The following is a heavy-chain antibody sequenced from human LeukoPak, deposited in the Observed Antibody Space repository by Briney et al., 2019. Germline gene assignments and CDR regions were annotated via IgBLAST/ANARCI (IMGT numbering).Heavy chain of an antibody. V-gene: IGHV4-61*02. Sequence: SETLSLTCTVSGGSISSGSYYWSWIRQPAGKGLEWIGRIYTSGSTNYNPSLKSRVTISVDTSKNRFSLKLSSVTAADTAVYYCARAPMYSSIHPLVDWGQGTLVTVSS. CDR2: IYTSGST. J-gene: IGHJ4*02. CDR1: GGSISSGSYY. D-gene: IGHD6-13*01. CDR3: ARAPMYSSIHPLVD.